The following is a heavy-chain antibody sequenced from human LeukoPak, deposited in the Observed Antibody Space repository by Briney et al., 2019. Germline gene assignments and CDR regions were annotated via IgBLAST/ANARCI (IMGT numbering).Heavy chain of an antibody. Sequence: GGSLRLSCAASGYTFSDYYMNWIRQAPGKGLEWVSYISSSGSTIYYADSVKGRFTISRDNAQNSLYLQMNSLRAEDTAVYYCARDGPTSHGYFDLWGRGTLVTVSS. V-gene: IGHV3-11*01. CDR1: GYTFSDYY. CDR3: ARDGPTSHGYFDL. CDR2: ISSSGSTI. J-gene: IGHJ2*01. D-gene: IGHD1-1*01.